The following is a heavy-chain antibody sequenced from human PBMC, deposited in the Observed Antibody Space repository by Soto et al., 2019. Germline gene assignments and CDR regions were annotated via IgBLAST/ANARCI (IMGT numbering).Heavy chain of an antibody. CDR2: ISSSASYM. J-gene: IGHJ4*02. Sequence: GGALRLASPTSGFTFGRCDMNWVRQAPGKGLEWVSFISSSASYMYYADSVKGRFTISRDNSKKSLYLQMNSLRADDTAVYYCARECVDTVTSITIPFDYWGQGALVTVSS. V-gene: IGHV3-21*01. CDR1: GFTFGRCD. CDR3: ARECVDTVTSITIPFDY. D-gene: IGHD5-12*01.